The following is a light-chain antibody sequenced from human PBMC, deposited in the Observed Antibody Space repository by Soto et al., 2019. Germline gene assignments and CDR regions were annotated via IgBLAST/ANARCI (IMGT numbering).Light chain of an antibody. CDR2: AAS. CDR3: QQANSFPHT. V-gene: IGKV1-12*01. J-gene: IGKJ2*01. Sequence: DIQMTQSPSSVSASVGDTVTITCRASQGVSSGLAWYQQKPGKAPKLLIYAASNSLSGVPSRFSGSGAGTDFTLTISSLQPEDSGTYYCQQANSFPHTFVQGSKLEIK. CDR1: QGVSSG.